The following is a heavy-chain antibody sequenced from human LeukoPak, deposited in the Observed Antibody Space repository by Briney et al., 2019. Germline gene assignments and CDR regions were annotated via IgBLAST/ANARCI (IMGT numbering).Heavy chain of an antibody. CDR3: AKYDKYDRSRSSLSRWLVGGGLDY. CDR2: ISGDGRDI. CDR1: AFTFSSYG. D-gene: IGHD6-19*01. V-gene: IGHV3-23*01. Sequence: PGGSLRLSCAASAFTFSSYGMSWVRQAPGKGLEWVSAISGDGRDIFYADAVKGRFTISRDNSKNTLYLQMNSLRAEDTAVYYCAKYDKYDRSRSSLSRWLVGGGLDYWGQGTLVTVSS. J-gene: IGHJ4*02.